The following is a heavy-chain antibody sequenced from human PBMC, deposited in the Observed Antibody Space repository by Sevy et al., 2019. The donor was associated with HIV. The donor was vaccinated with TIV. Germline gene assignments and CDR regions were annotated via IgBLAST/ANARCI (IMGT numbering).Heavy chain of an antibody. V-gene: IGHV1-24*01. CDR2: FDPEDGET. D-gene: IGHD3-22*01. Sequence: ASVKVSCKVSGYTLTKLFMHWVRQAPGKGPEWMGSFDPEDGETIYAQKFQGRVTMTEDTSTDTAYMELSSLRSEDTAVYYCATTKDYYDSSGSPFDDWGQGTLVTVSS. CDR3: ATTKDYYDSSGSPFDD. J-gene: IGHJ4*02. CDR1: GYTLTKLF.